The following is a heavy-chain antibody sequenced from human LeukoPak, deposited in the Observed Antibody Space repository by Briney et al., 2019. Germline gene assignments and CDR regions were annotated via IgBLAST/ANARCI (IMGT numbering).Heavy chain of an antibody. V-gene: IGHV4-34*01. CDR1: GGSFSGYY. Sequence: SETLSLTCAAYGGSFSGYYWSWIRQPPGKGLEWIGEINHSGSTNYNPSLKSRVTISVDTSKNQFSLKLSSVTAADTAVYYCAIPHYYDSSGYLYYFDYWGQGTLVTVSS. D-gene: IGHD3-22*01. CDR2: INHSGST. CDR3: AIPHYYDSSGYLYYFDY. J-gene: IGHJ4*02.